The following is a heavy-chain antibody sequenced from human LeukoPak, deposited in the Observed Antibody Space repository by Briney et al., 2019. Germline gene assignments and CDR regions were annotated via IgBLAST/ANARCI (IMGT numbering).Heavy chain of an antibody. V-gene: IGHV4-34*01. CDR1: GVSFSGYN. J-gene: IGHJ4*02. CDR3: ARDSSAYNNLDY. Sequence: PSETLSLSCAACGVSFSGYNWSWIRQPPGKGRESSREINHSGSTNYNPSLKSRVTISVDTSKNQFSLKLSSVTAADTAVYYCARDSSAYNNLDYWGQGTLITVSS. D-gene: IGHD3-22*01. CDR2: INHSGST.